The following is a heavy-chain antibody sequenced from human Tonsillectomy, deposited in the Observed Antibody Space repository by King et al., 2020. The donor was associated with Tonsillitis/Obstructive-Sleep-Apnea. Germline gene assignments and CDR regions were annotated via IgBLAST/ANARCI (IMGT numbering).Heavy chain of an antibody. CDR1: GYTFTNYG. CDR3: ARADLKYYSYYYMDV. J-gene: IGHJ6*03. V-gene: IGHV1-18*01. CDR2: ISAYNGNT. Sequence: QLVQSGDEVKKPGASVKVSCEASGYTFTNYGISWVRQAPGQGLEWMGWISAYNGNTKYAQKLQDRVTMTTDTSTSTAYMELRSLRSDDTAVYYCARADLKYYSYYYMDVWGKGTTVTVSS.